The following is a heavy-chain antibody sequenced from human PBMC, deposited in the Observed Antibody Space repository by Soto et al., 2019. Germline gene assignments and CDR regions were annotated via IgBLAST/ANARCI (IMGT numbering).Heavy chain of an antibody. V-gene: IGHV3-13*01. CDR3: ARGRSFSYDSTPPPMFDP. CDR1: GFAFSTFV. CDR2: IGTLSDT. D-gene: IGHD3-10*01. J-gene: IGHJ5*02. Sequence: PGGSLRLSCAGSGFAFSTFVIHWVRQAPGKGLEWVSGIGTLSDTFYAASVQGRFTISRQNAKNSVYLQMNSLRAGDTAFYYCARGRSFSYDSTPPPMFDPWGQGTLVTVSS.